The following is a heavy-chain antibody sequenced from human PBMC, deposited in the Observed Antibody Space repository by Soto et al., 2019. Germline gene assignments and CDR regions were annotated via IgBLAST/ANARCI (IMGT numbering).Heavy chain of an antibody. CDR1: GFTFSTYT. J-gene: IGHJ4*02. D-gene: IGHD2-15*01. CDR3: ARDRCLGGSCYQVDN. V-gene: IGHV3-48*01. Sequence: EVQLVESGGGFVQPGGSLTLSCAASGFTFSTYTMNWVRQAPGKGLEWLSYISDSSSVIYYADSVQGRFTISRDNAKGSLFLQMNSLRAEDTAVYYCARDRCLGGSCYQVDNWGQGTLVTVLS. CDR2: ISDSSSVI.